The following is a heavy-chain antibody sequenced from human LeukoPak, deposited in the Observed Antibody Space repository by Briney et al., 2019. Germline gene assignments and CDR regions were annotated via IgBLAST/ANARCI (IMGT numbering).Heavy chain of an antibody. V-gene: IGHV3-48*02. Sequence: GVSLRLSCAASGFTFGYYNMNWVPQAPGKGLEWVSHVTSSSTAIYYADSVRGRFTISRDNAKNSLYLQMNSLRDEDTAVYYCARTSISSGSYLGFDYWGQGALVTVSS. CDR2: VTSSSTAI. CDR1: GFTFGYYN. J-gene: IGHJ4*02. D-gene: IGHD1-26*01. CDR3: ARTSISSGSYLGFDY.